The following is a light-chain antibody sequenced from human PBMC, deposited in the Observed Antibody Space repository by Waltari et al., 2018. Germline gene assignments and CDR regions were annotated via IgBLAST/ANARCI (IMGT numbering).Light chain of an antibody. CDR3: EQYITGPLS. J-gene: IGKJ4*01. CDR1: QSIGTW. Sequence: DIQMTQSPSTLSASVGHGVTIPCRASQSIGTWLAWYQQKPGEAPKLLIDWTSRLQGGLPSRFSGSGSGTEFTLTVSSLQPDDFAIYYCEQYITGPLSFGGGTKVELK. CDR2: WTS. V-gene: IGKV1-5*03.